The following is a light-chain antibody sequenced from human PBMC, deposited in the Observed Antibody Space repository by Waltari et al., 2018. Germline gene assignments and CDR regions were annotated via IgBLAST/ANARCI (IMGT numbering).Light chain of an antibody. V-gene: IGKV3-15*01. CDR2: GAS. CDR1: QSVSSN. CDR3: QQYDNWPPNT. Sequence: EIVMTQSPATLSVSPGDRVTLSCRASQSVSSNLAWYQQKPGQAPRLLIYGASTRATGIPARFSGSGSGTDFILTISSLQSEDFAVYYCQQYDNWPPNTFGQGTRLEIK. J-gene: IGKJ5*01.